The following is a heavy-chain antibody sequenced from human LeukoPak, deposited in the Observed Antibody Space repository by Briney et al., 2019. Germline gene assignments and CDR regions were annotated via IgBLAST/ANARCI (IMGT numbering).Heavy chain of an antibody. CDR2: IYYSGST. Sequence: SETLSLTCTVSGGSISSSSYYWGWIRQPPGKGLEWIGSIYYSGSTYYNPSLKSRVTISVDTSKNLFSLKLSAVTAADTAVYYCASHCSSTSCYPAYYWYFDLWGRGTLVTVSS. D-gene: IGHD2-2*01. CDR1: GGSISSSSYY. J-gene: IGHJ2*01. CDR3: ASHCSSTSCYPAYYWYFDL. V-gene: IGHV4-39*01.